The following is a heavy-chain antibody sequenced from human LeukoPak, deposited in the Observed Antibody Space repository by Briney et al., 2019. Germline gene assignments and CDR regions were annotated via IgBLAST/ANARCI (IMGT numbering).Heavy chain of an antibody. Sequence: PGGPLRLSCAASGFTFSSYEMNWVRQAPGKGPEWVSYISSSGSTIYYADSVKGRFTISRDNSKNTLYLQMNSLRAEDTAVYYCARDSLVTGRYYFDYWGQGTLVTVSS. CDR3: ARDSLVTGRYYFDY. CDR1: GFTFSSYE. J-gene: IGHJ4*02. D-gene: IGHD2-21*02. V-gene: IGHV3-48*03. CDR2: ISSSGSTI.